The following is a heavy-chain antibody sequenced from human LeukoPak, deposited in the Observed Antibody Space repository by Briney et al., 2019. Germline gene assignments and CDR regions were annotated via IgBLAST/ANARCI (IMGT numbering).Heavy chain of an antibody. J-gene: IGHJ4*02. V-gene: IGHV4-59*01. CDR3: AKGSSSGTGDY. D-gene: IGHD6-13*01. Sequence: PSETLSLTCTVAGDSIRSYYWSWIRQPPGKGLEWIGNIYYIGGTNYNPSLKSRVTMSIDTSKNQFSLKLSSVTAADTAVYYCAKGSSSGTGDYWGQGTLVTVSS. CDR2: IYYIGGT. CDR1: GDSIRSYY.